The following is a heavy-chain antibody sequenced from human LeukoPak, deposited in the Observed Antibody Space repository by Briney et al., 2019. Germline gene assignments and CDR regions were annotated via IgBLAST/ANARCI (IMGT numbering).Heavy chain of an antibody. J-gene: IGHJ1*01. CDR2: ISRSANTI. CDR3: ARDQNFQH. CDR1: GFTFSSYE. V-gene: IGHV3-48*03. Sequence: GGSLRLSCAASGFTFSSYEMNWVRQAPGNGLEWVSYISRSANTIYYADSVKGRFTISRDNAKNSVYLQMNSLRAEDTALYHCARDQNFQHWGQGTLVTVSS.